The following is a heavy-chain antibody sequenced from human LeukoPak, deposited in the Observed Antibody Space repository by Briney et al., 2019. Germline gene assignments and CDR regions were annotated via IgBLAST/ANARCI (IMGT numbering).Heavy chain of an antibody. D-gene: IGHD5-18*01. CDR2: INPNSGGT. CDR1: GYTFTGYY. V-gene: IGHV1-2*02. Sequence: GASVKVSCKASGYTFTGYYIHWVRQAPGQGLEWMGWINPNSGGTNYAQKFQGRVTMTRDTSISTAYMELSRLRSDDTAVYYCARYGDTAMATHQIDYWGQGTLVTVSS. J-gene: IGHJ4*02. CDR3: ARYGDTAMATHQIDY.